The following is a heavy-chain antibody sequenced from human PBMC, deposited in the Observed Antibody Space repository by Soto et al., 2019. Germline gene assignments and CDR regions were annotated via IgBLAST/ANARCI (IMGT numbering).Heavy chain of an antibody. CDR3: ASSIDSYNFVDY. D-gene: IGHD5-12*01. CDR1: GGSISSSSYY. Sequence: SETLSLTCTVSGGSISSSSYYWGWIRQPPGKGLEWIGSIYYSGSTYYNPSLKSRVTISVDTSKNQFSLKLSSVTAADTAVYYCASSIDSYNFVDYWGQGTLVTVSS. J-gene: IGHJ4*02. CDR2: IYYSGST. V-gene: IGHV4-39*01.